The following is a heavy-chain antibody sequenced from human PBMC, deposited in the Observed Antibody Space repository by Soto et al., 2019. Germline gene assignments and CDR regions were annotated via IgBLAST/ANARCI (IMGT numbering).Heavy chain of an antibody. D-gene: IGHD1-1*01. CDR3: AKSNAYYYYYYMDV. Sequence: GGSLRLSCAASGFTFSSYGMHWVRQAPGKGLEWVAVISYDGSNKYYADSVKGRFTISRDNSKNTLYLQMNSLRAEDTAVYYCAKSNAYYYYYYMDVWGKGTTVTVS. CDR1: GFTFSSYG. CDR2: ISYDGSNK. J-gene: IGHJ6*03. V-gene: IGHV3-30*18.